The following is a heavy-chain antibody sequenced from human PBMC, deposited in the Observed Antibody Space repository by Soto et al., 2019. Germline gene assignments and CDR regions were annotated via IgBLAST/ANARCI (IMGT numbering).Heavy chain of an antibody. J-gene: IGHJ6*02. V-gene: IGHV4-4*07. D-gene: IGHD3-9*01. CDR1: GGSINTFY. CDR3: AREGLDWSVEGMDV. CDR2: TFSSGST. Sequence: SETLSLTCTVSGGSINTFYWSWVRQPAGKGLEWIGRTFSSGSTSFNPSLESRVAMSVDTSKNHFSLNLSSVTAADMAVYYCAREGLDWSVEGMDVWGRGTTVT.